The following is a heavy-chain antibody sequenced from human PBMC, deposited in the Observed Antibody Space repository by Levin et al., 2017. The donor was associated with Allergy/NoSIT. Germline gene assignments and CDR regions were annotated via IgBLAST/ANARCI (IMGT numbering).Heavy chain of an antibody. Sequence: SETLSLTCTVSGGSISSYYWSWIRQPAGKGLEWIGRIYTSGSTNYNPSLKSRVTMSVDTSKNQFSLKLSSVTAADTAVYYCAGDTAMVLWYFDLWGRGTLVTVSS. CDR2: IYTSGST. J-gene: IGHJ2*01. CDR3: AGDTAMVLWYFDL. CDR1: GGSISSYY. V-gene: IGHV4-4*07. D-gene: IGHD5-18*01.